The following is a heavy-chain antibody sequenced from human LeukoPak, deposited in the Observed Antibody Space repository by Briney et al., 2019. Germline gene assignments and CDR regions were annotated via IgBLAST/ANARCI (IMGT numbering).Heavy chain of an antibody. CDR2: ISSSSSYI. D-gene: IGHD1-26*01. Sequence: GGSLRRSCAASGFTFSSYSMNWVRQAPGKGLEWVSSISSSSSYIYYADSVKGRFTISRDNAKKSLYLQMNSLRVEDTAVYYCARAYSERYGLGYYYMDVWGKGTTVTVSS. CDR1: GFTFSSYS. CDR3: ARAYSERYGLGYYYMDV. J-gene: IGHJ6*03. V-gene: IGHV3-21*01.